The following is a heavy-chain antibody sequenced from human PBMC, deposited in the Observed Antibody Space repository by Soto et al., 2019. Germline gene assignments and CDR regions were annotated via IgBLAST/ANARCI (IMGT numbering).Heavy chain of an antibody. V-gene: IGHV3-23*01. D-gene: IGHD6-6*01. Sequence: GGSLRLSCAGSGFTFSNYAMTWVRQAPGKGLEWVSTTRSNGEYTYYADSVKGRFTVSRDNSQNALFSEMSSLRAEDTAVYYCAKESMSVAVSASRVYGMDVWGQGTTVTVSS. CDR2: TRSNGEYT. J-gene: IGHJ6*02. CDR3: AKESMSVAVSASRVYGMDV. CDR1: GFTFSNYA.